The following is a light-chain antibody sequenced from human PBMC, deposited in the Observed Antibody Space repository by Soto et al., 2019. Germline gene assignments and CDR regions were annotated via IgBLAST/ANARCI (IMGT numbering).Light chain of an antibody. J-gene: IGLJ3*02. Sequence: QSVLTQPPSVSAAPGQKVTISCSGSSSNIGNSFVSWYLQRPGTAPKLLIHENNKRPSGIPDRFSGTKSGTSATLGITGLQTGDEADYYCAAWDSSLSDGVFGGGTKLTVL. CDR3: AAWDSSLSDGV. CDR1: SSNIGNSF. CDR2: ENN. V-gene: IGLV1-51*02.